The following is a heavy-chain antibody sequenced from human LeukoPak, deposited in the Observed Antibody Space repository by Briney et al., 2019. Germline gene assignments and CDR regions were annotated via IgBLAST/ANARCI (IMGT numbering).Heavy chain of an antibody. CDR3: ARCRGWELLIDY. D-gene: IGHD1-26*01. CDR1: GFTFSSYA. CDR2: ISDGGNT. J-gene: IGHJ4*02. V-gene: IGHV3-23*01. Sequence: GGSLRLSCAASGFTFSSYAMSWVRQAPGKGLEWVSAISDGGNTYYADSMKGRFTISRDNSKNTLYLQMNSLRAEDTAVYYCARCRGWELLIDYWGQGTLVTVSS.